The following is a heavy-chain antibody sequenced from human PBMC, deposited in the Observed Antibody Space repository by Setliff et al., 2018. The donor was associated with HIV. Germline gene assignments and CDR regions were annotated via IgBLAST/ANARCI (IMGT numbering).Heavy chain of an antibody. CDR3: ARAAPYCSGTSCYTKY. CDR2: IYPGDSDT. Sequence: GESLKLSCKGSGYTFTHYWIGWVRQMPGKGLEWMGIIYPGDSDTRYSPSFQGQVTFSADKSISTAYLQWSRLKASDSAMYYCARAAPYCSGTSCYTKYWGRGTLVTVSS. D-gene: IGHD2-15*01. CDR1: GYTFTHYW. V-gene: IGHV5-51*01. J-gene: IGHJ4*02.